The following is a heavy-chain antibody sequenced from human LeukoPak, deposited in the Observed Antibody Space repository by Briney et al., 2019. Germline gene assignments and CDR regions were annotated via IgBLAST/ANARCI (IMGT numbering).Heavy chain of an antibody. D-gene: IGHD5-24*01. CDR2: IYPGDSDT. CDR3: ARSCRDGYRDFDY. CDR1: GYSFTSYW. V-gene: IGHV5-51*01. Sequence: GESLKVSCKGSGYSFTSYWIGWVRQMPGKGLEWMGIIYPGDSDTRYSPSFQGQVTTSTDKSISTAYLQWSSLKASDTAMYYCARSCRDGYRDFDYWGQGTLVTVSS. J-gene: IGHJ4*02.